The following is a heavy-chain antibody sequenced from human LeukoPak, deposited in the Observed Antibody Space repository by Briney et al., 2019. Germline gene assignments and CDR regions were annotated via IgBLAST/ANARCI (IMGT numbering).Heavy chain of an antibody. J-gene: IGHJ4*02. CDR1: GFTFSTYE. D-gene: IGHD3-22*01. CDR3: TRVGQSYNTSGQALDH. V-gene: IGHV3-48*03. CDR2: ISGSADTA. Sequence: GGSLRLSCAASGFTFSTYEINWVRQAPGKGLEWISYISGSADTAYYADSVKGRFTMSRDNARNSLYLQMNSLGAEDTAVYYCTRVGQSYNTSGQALDHWGQGTLVTVSS.